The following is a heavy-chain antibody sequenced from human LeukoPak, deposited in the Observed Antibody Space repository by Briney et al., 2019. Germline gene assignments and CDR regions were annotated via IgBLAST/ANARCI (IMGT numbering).Heavy chain of an antibody. J-gene: IGHJ4*02. CDR1: GFTFSSYD. Sequence: GGSLRLSCAASGFTFSSYDMHWVRQATGKGLKSVSAIGTACDTYYPGSVKGRFTSSRENAKNSLYLQMNSVRAGDTAVYYCASGLRAVAAPVDSWGQGTLVTVSS. V-gene: IGHV3-13*04. D-gene: IGHD6-19*01. CDR3: ASGLRAVAAPVDS. CDR2: IGTACDT.